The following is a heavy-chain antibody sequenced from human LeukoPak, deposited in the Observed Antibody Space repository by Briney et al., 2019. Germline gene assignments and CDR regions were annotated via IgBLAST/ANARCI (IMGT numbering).Heavy chain of an antibody. CDR1: GFTFDDYA. V-gene: IGHV3-9*03. J-gene: IGHJ5*02. CDR3: AKATTPDYGDYVGWFDP. CDR2: ISWDSGSI. Sequence: PGGSLRLSCAVSGFTFDDYAMHWVRQAPGKGLEWVSGISWDSGSIGYADSVKGRFTISRDNAKNSLYLQMNSLRAEDMAVYYCAKATTPDYGDYVGWFDPWGQGTLVTVSS. D-gene: IGHD4-17*01.